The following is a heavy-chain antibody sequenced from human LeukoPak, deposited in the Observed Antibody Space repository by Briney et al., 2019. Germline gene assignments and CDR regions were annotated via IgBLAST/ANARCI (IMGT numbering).Heavy chain of an antibody. J-gene: IGHJ5*02. CDR3: ARGYVLRYFDWLLSGWFGP. CDR1: GGSFSGYY. V-gene: IGHV4-34*01. Sequence: PSETLSLTCAVYGGSFSGYYWSWIRQPPGKGLEWIGEINHSGSTNYNPSLKSRVTISVDTSKNQFSLKLSSVTAADTAVYYCARGYVLRYFDWLLSGWFGPWGQGTLVTVSS. D-gene: IGHD3-9*01. CDR2: INHSGST.